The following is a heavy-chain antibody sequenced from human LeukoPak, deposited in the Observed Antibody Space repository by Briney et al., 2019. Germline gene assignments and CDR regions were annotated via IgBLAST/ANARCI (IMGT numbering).Heavy chain of an antibody. CDR1: GYTFTSYG. J-gene: IGHJ5*02. Sequence: ASVKVSCKASGYTFTSYGISWVRQAPGQGLEWMGWISAYNGNTNYAQKLQGRVTMTTDTSTSTAYVELRSLRSGDTAVYYCARGPLDDIAAAGTDWFDPWGQGTLVTVSS. V-gene: IGHV1-18*01. CDR2: ISAYNGNT. D-gene: IGHD6-13*01. CDR3: ARGPLDDIAAAGTDWFDP.